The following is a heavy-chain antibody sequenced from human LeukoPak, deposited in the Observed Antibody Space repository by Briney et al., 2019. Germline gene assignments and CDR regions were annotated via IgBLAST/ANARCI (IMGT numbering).Heavy chain of an antibody. J-gene: IGHJ4*02. CDR1: GFTFSSYW. D-gene: IGHD4-17*01. CDR3: ARARKYGDYDLDY. V-gene: IGHV3-74*01. Sequence: GGSLRLSCAASGFTFSSYWMHWVRQAPGKGLVWVSRINSDGSSTSYADSVKGRFTISRDNAKNTLYLQMNSLRAEDTAVYYCARARKYGDYDLDYWGQGTLVTVSS. CDR2: INSDGSST.